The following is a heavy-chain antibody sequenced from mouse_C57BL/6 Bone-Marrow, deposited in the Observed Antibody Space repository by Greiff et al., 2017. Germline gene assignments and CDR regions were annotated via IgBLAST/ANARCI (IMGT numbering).Heavy chain of an antibody. CDR1: GYTFTSYA. CDR2: IYPRDGST. Sequence: QVQLQQSGPELVKPGASVKLSCKASGYTFTSYAINWVKQRPGQGLEWIGWIYPRDGSTKYNETFKGKATMTVDTSSSTAYMELHSLTSEDSAVYFCASKGTADYWGQGTTLTVSS. D-gene: IGHD1-2*01. CDR3: ASKGTADY. V-gene: IGHV1-85*01. J-gene: IGHJ2*01.